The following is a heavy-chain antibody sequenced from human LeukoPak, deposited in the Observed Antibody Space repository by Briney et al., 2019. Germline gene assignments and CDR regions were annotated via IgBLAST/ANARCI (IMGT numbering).Heavy chain of an antibody. J-gene: IGHJ4*02. CDR1: GFTFSTYA. CDR2: ISVGGGST. V-gene: IGHV3-23*01. CDR3: AKDQTRINTAFDY. Sequence: GGCLRLSCAASGFTFSTYAMSSVPQAPGKGLEWVSAISVGGGSTYYADSVKGRFTIPRDNSKNTLYLQMNSLRAEDTAVYYCAKDQTRINTAFDYWGQGALVTVSS. D-gene: IGHD2/OR15-2a*01.